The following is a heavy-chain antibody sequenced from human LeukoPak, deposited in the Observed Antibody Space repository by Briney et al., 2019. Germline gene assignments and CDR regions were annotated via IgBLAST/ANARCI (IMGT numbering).Heavy chain of an antibody. D-gene: IGHD3-22*01. J-gene: IGHJ4*02. CDR3: ARDSDSSSRYMDYFDY. V-gene: IGHV3-21*01. CDR1: GFTFSTYA. CDR2: ISSAGRHI. Sequence: GGSLRLSCAASGFTFSTYAMNWVRQAPGKGLEWVSSISSAGRHINYADSMKGRFTNSRDDSKNSLYLQMDNLRADDTAVYYCARDSDSSSRYMDYFDYWGQGALVTVSS.